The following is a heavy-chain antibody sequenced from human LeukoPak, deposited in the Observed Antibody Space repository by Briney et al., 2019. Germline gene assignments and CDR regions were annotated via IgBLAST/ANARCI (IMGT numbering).Heavy chain of an antibody. CDR1: GFTVSSNY. D-gene: IGHD2-21*01. Sequence: GGSLRLSCAASGFTVSSNYMSWVRQAPGKGLEWVSVIYSDGSTYYADSVKGRFTISRDNSKNTLYLQMNSLRVEDTAVYYCARVSFRYYFDYWGQGTLVTVSS. CDR3: ARVSFRYYFDY. CDR2: IYSDGST. J-gene: IGHJ4*02. V-gene: IGHV3-53*01.